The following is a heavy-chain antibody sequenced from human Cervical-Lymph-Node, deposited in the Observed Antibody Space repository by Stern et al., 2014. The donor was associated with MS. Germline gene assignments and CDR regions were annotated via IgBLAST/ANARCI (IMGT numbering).Heavy chain of an antibody. Sequence: VQLVQSGGGLVKPGGSLRLSCAASGFSFSDYYMSWIRQAPGKGLEWVSYIGTRGTTIDYPDSGEGRFTISRDNAKNSLYLQMNSLRAEDTAVYYCARGGKSTFSYWGQGTLVTVSS. CDR3: ARGGKSTFSY. CDR2: IGTRGTTI. D-gene: IGHD2-2*01. V-gene: IGHV3-11*01. CDR1: GFSFSDYY. J-gene: IGHJ4*02.